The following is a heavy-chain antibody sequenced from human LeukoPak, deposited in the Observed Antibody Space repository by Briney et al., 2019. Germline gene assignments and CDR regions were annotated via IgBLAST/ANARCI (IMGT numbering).Heavy chain of an antibody. CDR2: IIPIFGTA. CDR3: ATRGSSGWYYFDY. J-gene: IGHJ4*02. D-gene: IGHD6-19*01. Sequence: SVKVSCKASGGTFSSYAISWVRQAPGQGLEWMGGIIPIFGTANYAQKFQGRVTITADGSTSTAYMELSSLRSEDTAVYYCATRGSSGWYYFDYWGQGTLVTVSS. V-gene: IGHV1-69*13. CDR1: GGTFSSYA.